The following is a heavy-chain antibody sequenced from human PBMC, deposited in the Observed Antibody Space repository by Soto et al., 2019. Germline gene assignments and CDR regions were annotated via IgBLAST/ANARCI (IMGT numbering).Heavy chain of an antibody. CDR3: AKGTSSSTSLFDY. D-gene: IGHD2-2*01. J-gene: IGHJ4*02. V-gene: IGHV3-23*01. CDR1: GFTFSSYA. Sequence: EVQLLESGGGLVQPGGSLRLSCAASGFTFSSYAMSWVRQAPGKGLEWVSAISGSGGSTYYADSVKGRFTISRDNSKNTLYLQMNSLRAEDMAVYYCAKGTSSSTSLFDYWGQGTLVTVSS. CDR2: ISGSGGST.